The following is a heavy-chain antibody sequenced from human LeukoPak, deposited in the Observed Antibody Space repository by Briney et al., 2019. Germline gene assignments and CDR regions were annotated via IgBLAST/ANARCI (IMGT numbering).Heavy chain of an antibody. D-gene: IGHD6-13*01. V-gene: IGHV3-7*01. J-gene: IGHJ6*02. CDR1: GFTFSSYW. CDR3: AREYSSSWYSSYYYYGMDV. CDR2: IKQDGSEK. Sequence: PGGSLRLSCAASGFTFSSYWMSWVCQAPGKGLEWVANIKQDGSEKYYVDSVKGRFTISRDNAKNSLYLQMNSLRAEDTAVYYCAREYSSSWYSSYYYYGMDVWGQGTTVTVPS.